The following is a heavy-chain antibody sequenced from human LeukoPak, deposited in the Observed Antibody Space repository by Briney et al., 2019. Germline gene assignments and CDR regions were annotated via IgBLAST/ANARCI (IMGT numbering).Heavy chain of an antibody. CDR3: ARDKGAVAYNASDI. D-gene: IGHD6-19*01. J-gene: IGHJ3*02. CDR1: GGTFSSYA. CDR2: IIPILGIA. Sequence: GASVKVSCKASGGTFSSYAISWVRQAPGQGLEWVGRIIPILGIANYAQKFQGRVTITADKSTSTAYMELSSLRSEDTAVYYCARDKGAVAYNASDIWGQGTMVTVSS. V-gene: IGHV1-69*04.